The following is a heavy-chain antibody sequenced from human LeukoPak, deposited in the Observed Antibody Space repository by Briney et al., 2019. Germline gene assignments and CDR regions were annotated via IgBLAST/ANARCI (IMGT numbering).Heavy chain of an antibody. CDR2: IIPIFGIA. CDR3: ARDPGRYYYDSSGFNIALDNAFDI. CDR1: GGTFSSYA. J-gene: IGHJ3*02. Sequence: ASVKVSCKASGGTFSSYAISWVRQAPGQGLEWMGRIIPIFGIANYAQKFQGRVTITADKSTSTAYMELSSLRSEDTAVYYCARDPGRYYYDSSGFNIALDNAFDIWGQGTMVTVSS. V-gene: IGHV1-69*04. D-gene: IGHD3-22*01.